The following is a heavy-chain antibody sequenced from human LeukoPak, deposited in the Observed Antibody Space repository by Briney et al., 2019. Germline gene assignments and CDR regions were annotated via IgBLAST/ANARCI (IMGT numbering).Heavy chain of an antibody. CDR1: GFTFRTSA. V-gene: IGHV3-23*01. D-gene: IGHD6-13*01. Sequence: GGSLRLSCAASGFTFRTSAFSWVRQSPGRGLEWVSTVGTDSDTYYADSVKGRFPISRDNSKNTVYLQMTGLRADDTAVYYCAKKTPGIHPFDSWGQGTLVTVSP. CDR2: VGTDSDT. J-gene: IGHJ4*02. CDR3: AKKTPGIHPFDS.